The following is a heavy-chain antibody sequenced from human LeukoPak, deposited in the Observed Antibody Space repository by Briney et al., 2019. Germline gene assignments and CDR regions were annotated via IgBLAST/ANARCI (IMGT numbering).Heavy chain of an antibody. CDR2: ISYDGSNK. CDR1: GFTFSSYA. V-gene: IGHV3-30*04. Sequence: GGSLRLSCAASGFTFSSYAMHWVRQAPGKGLEWVAVISYDGSNKYYADSVKGRFTISRDNAKNSLYLQMNSLRAEDTAVYYCARSRRADYWGQGTLVTVSS. J-gene: IGHJ4*02. CDR3: ARSRRADY.